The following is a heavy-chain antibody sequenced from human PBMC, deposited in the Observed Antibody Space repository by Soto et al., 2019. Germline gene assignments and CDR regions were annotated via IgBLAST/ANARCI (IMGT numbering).Heavy chain of an antibody. CDR1: GGSISSYY. J-gene: IGHJ4*02. CDR3: AREYYYDSSGFDY. CDR2: IYYSGST. V-gene: IGHV4-59*12. D-gene: IGHD3-22*01. Sequence: SETLSLTCTVSGGSISSYYWSWIRQPPGKGLEWIGYIYYSGSTNYNPSLKSRVTISVDTSKNQFSLKLSSVTAADTAVYYCAREYYYDSSGFDYWGQGTLVTGLL.